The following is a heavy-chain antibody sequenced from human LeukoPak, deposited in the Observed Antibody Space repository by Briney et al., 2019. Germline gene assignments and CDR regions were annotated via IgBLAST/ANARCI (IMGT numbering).Heavy chain of an antibody. CDR2: FDPEDGET. CDR1: GYTLTELS. J-gene: IGHJ4*02. Sequence: ASVKVSCKVSGYTLTELSMHWVQQAPGKGLEWMGGFDPEDGETIYAQKFQGRVTMTEDTSTDTAYMELSSLRSEDTAVYYCATDFAAAGTLPTDWGQGTLVTVSS. D-gene: IGHD6-13*01. V-gene: IGHV1-24*01. CDR3: ATDFAAAGTLPTD.